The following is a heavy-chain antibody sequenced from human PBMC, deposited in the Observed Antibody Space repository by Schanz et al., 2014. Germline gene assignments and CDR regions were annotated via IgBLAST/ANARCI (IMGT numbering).Heavy chain of an antibody. J-gene: IGHJ4*02. D-gene: IGHD2-21*01. V-gene: IGHV4-31*02. CDR3: ARLKYCGGDCYVFDY. Sequence: DLEWIGYISYSGSTYYNPSLKSRLTISADTSKNQFSLILNSVTAADTAVFYCARLKYCGGDCYVFDYWGQGTLVTVSS. CDR2: ISYSGST.